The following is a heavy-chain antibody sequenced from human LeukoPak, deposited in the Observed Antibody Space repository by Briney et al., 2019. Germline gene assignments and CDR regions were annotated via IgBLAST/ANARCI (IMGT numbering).Heavy chain of an antibody. CDR1: GFTFSIYG. J-gene: IGHJ4*02. V-gene: IGHV3-23*01. CDR3: AKDNGWLHYCH. CDR2: ISPGGEIT. Sequence: GGTLRLSCAASGFTFSIYGMNWVRQAPGKGLEWVSGISPGGEITYYADSVKGRFTISRDNSKNTVSLQMHSLRAEDTATYYCAKDNGWLHYCHWGQGTLVTVSS. D-gene: IGHD5-24*01.